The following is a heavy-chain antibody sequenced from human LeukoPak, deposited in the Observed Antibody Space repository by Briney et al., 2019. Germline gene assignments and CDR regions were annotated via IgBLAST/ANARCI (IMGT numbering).Heavy chain of an antibody. D-gene: IGHD3-3*02. CDR1: GGSFSGYY. V-gene: IGHV4-34*01. CDR3: ARDRPHLYYYYYGMDV. Sequence: SETLSLTCAVYGGSFSGYYWSWIRQPPGKGLEWIGEINHSGSTNYNPSLKSRVTISVDTSKNQFSLKLSSVTAADTAVYYCARDRPHLYYYYYGMDVWGQGTTVTVSS. J-gene: IGHJ6*02. CDR2: INHSGST.